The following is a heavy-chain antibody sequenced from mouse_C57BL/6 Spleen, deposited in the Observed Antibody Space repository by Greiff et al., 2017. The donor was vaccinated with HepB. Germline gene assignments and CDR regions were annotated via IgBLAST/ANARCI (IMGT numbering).Heavy chain of an antibody. Sequence: QVQLKQPGAELVRPGTSVKLSCKASGYTFTSYGISWVKQRTGQGLEWIGEIYPRSGNTYYNEKFKGKATLTADKSSSTAYMELRSLTSEDSAVYFCARYYDYDGVFDYWGQGTTLTVSS. CDR1: GYTFTSYG. CDR3: ARYYDYDGVFDY. D-gene: IGHD2-4*01. J-gene: IGHJ2*01. CDR2: IYPRSGNT. V-gene: IGHV1-81*01.